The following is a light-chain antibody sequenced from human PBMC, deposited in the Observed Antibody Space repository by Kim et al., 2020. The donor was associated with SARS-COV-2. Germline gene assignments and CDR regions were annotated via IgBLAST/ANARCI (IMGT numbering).Light chain of an antibody. V-gene: IGLV2-11*01. CDR1: SSDVGGYNY. Sequence: GQSVTISCTGTSSDVGGYNYVSWYQHHPGKAPKLMIYDVSKRPSGVPDRFSGSKSGNTASLTISGLQAEDEADYYCSSYTSSSTWVFGGGTQLTV. CDR2: DVS. CDR3: SSYTSSSTWV. J-gene: IGLJ3*02.